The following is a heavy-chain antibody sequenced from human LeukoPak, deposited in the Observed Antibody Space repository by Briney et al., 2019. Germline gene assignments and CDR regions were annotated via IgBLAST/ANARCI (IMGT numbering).Heavy chain of an antibody. CDR2: IYYSGST. CDR1: GGSISSSSYY. J-gene: IGHJ4*02. D-gene: IGHD1-26*01. CDR3: ARHRGGSYLVFDY. V-gene: IGHV4-39*01. Sequence: SETLSLTCTVSGGSISSSSYYWGWIRQPPGKGLEWIGSIYYSGSTYYNPSLKSRVTISVDTSKNQFSLKLSSVTAADTAVYYCARHRGGSYLVFDYWGQGTLVTVSS.